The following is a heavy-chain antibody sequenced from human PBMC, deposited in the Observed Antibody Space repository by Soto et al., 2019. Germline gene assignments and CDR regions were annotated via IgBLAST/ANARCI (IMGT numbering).Heavy chain of an antibody. V-gene: IGHV3-33*01. D-gene: IGHD5-18*01. Sequence: QGQLVESGGGVVQPGRSLRLSCAASKFSFSRYGMHWVRQAPGQGLEWLAEIWYDGSHQYYADSVKGRFTISRDNSRNTLYLQMKNLRAEDTAIYYCARDLWIQRGNWFGPWGQGTLVAVSS. CDR1: KFSFSRYG. CDR3: ARDLWIQRGNWFGP. J-gene: IGHJ5*02. CDR2: IWYDGSHQ.